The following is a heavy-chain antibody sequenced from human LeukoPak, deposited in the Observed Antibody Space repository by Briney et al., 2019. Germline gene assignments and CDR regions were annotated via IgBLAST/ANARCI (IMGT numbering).Heavy chain of an antibody. J-gene: IGHJ4*02. V-gene: IGHV1-46*01. CDR2: INPSGGST. CDR3: AKDRGIAARYDY. D-gene: IGHD6-6*01. CDR1: GYTFSSYY. Sequence: ASVTVSCKASGYTFSSYYIHWVRHAHGQGLEWVGLINPSGGSTTYAQKFQGRVNMTRDMSTSTVYMELSSLRSEDTAIYFCAKDRGIAARYDYWGQGTLVTVSS.